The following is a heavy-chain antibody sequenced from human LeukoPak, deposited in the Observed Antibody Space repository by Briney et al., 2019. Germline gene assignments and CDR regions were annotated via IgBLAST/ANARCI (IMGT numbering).Heavy chain of an antibody. V-gene: IGHV3-20*04. D-gene: IGHD6-13*01. Sequence: GGSLRLSCAASGFTFDDNGMSWVRQAPGKGLEWVSGINWNGGSTGYADSVKGRFTISRDNAKNSLYLQMNSLRAEDTALYYCARGGIAAAGTSYYYYYYMDVWGKGTTVTVSS. CDR1: GFTFDDNG. CDR2: INWNGGST. J-gene: IGHJ6*03. CDR3: ARGGIAAAGTSYYYYYYMDV.